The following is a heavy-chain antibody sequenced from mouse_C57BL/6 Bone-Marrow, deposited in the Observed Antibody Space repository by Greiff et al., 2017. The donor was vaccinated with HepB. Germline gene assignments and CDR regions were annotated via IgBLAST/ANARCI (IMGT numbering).Heavy chain of an antibody. Sequence: EVKLVESGGGLVQPGGSLKLSCAASGFTFSDYGMAWVRQAPRKGPEWVAFISNLAYSIYYADTVTGRFTISRENAKNTLYLEMSSLRSEDTAMYYCAYGSSPWFAYWGQGTLVTVSA. CDR3: AYGSSPWFAY. J-gene: IGHJ3*01. D-gene: IGHD1-1*01. V-gene: IGHV5-15*01. CDR2: ISNLAYSI. CDR1: GFTFSDYG.